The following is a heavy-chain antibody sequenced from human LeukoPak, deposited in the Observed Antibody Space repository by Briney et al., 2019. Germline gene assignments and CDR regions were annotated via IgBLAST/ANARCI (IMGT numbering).Heavy chain of an antibody. Sequence: ASVKVSCKASGYTFTSYDINWVRQATGQGLEWMGWMNPNSGNTGYAQKFQGRVTMTRNTSISTAYMELSSLRSEDTAVYYCATYRLYCSSTSCHDAFDIWGQGTMVTVSS. V-gene: IGHV1-8*01. J-gene: IGHJ3*02. CDR2: MNPNSGNT. CDR1: GYTFTSYD. CDR3: ATYRLYCSSTSCHDAFDI. D-gene: IGHD2-2*01.